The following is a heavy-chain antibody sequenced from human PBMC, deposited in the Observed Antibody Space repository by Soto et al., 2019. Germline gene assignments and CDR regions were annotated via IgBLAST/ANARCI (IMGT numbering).Heavy chain of an antibody. CDR1: GYSFTSYW. CDR3: ARHRRITMVRGVIINDACDI. D-gene: IGHD3-10*01. Sequence: GESLKISCKGSGYSFTSYWIGWVRQMPGKGLEWMGIIYPGDSDTRYSPSFQGQVTIAADKSISTAYLQWSSLKASDTAMYYCARHRRITMVRGVIINDACDIWGQGTMVTVSS. J-gene: IGHJ3*02. CDR2: IYPGDSDT. V-gene: IGHV5-51*01.